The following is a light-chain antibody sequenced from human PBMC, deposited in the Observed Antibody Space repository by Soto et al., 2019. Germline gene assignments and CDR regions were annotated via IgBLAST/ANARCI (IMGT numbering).Light chain of an antibody. V-gene: IGKV1-6*01. CDR1: QGITDD. CDR2: AAS. J-gene: IGKJ1*01. CDR3: QQYFNSPWT. Sequence: AIQMTQSPSSLSASVGDRVTITCRASQGITDDLGWYQQKPGEAPKLLIYAASSLQSGVPSRFSGSGSGTDFTLTISRLEPEDSAVYYCQQYFNSPWTFGQGTKVEIK.